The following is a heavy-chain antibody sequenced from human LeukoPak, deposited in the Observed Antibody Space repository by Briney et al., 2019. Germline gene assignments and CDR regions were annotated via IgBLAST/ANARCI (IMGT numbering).Heavy chain of an antibody. CDR3: ARDRRNYYGSGRLGYYYYYMDV. CDR1: GGSFTGYY. D-gene: IGHD3-10*01. Sequence: PSETLSLTCAVYGGSFTGYYWSWIRQPPGKGLEWIGEINHSGSTNYNPSLKSRVTISVDTSKNQFSLKVSSVTAADTAVYYCARDRRNYYGSGRLGYYYYYMDVWGKGTTVTISS. CDR2: INHSGST. J-gene: IGHJ6*03. V-gene: IGHV4-34*01.